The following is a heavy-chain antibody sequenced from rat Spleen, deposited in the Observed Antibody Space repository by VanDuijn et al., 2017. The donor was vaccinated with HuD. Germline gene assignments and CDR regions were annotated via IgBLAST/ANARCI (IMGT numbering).Heavy chain of an antibody. CDR1: GFTFSNYG. CDR3: TRDRYYYSGGDNWFAY. V-gene: IGHV5-19*01. CDR2: ISPSGGST. J-gene: IGHJ3*01. D-gene: IGHD1-1*01. Sequence: EVQLVESGGGLVQPGRSMKLSCAASGFTFSNYGMHWIRQAPTKGLEWVASISPSGGSTYYRDSVKGRFTISRDNAKSTLYLQMNSLRSEDTATYYCTRDRYYYSGGDNWFAYWGQGTLVTVSS.